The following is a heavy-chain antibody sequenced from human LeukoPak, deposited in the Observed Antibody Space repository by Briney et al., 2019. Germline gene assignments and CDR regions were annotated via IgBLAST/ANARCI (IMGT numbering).Heavy chain of an antibody. V-gene: IGHV4-38-2*02. CDR1: GYSISIGYY. J-gene: IGHJ4*02. D-gene: IGHD3-10*01. CDR2: IYHGGST. CDR3: AKSGGVRGHYFDY. Sequence: SETLSLTCTVSGYSISIGYYWGWIRQPPGKGLEWIGSIYHGGSTYYNPSLKGRVTISVDTSKNQFSLKLNSVTAADTAVYYCAKSGGVRGHYFDYWGQGTLVTVSS.